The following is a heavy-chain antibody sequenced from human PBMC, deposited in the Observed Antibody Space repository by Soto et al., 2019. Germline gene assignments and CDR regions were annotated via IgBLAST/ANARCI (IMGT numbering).Heavy chain of an antibody. CDR3: ARRRFGSSWNDAFDI. V-gene: IGHV4-59*08. D-gene: IGHD6-13*01. Sequence: SETLSLTCTVSGGSISSYYWSWIRQPPGKGLEWIGYIYYSGSTNYNPSLKSRVTISVDTSKNQFSLKLSSVTAADTAVYYCARRRFGSSWNDAFDIWGQGTMVTVSS. CDR2: IYYSGST. CDR1: GGSISSYY. J-gene: IGHJ3*02.